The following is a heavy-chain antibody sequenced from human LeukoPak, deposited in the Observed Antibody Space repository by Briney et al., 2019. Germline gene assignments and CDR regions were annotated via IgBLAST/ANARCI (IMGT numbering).Heavy chain of an antibody. CDR3: ARVGDSGSYNNWFDP. D-gene: IGHD1-26*01. CDR2: IYPGDSDT. Sequence: GESLKISCKASGYSFTSYWIGWVRQMPGKGLEWMGIIYPGDSDTRYSPSFQGQVTISADKSISTAYLQWSSLKASDTAMYYCARVGDSGSYNNWFDPWGQGTLVTVSS. V-gene: IGHV5-51*01. CDR1: GYSFTSYW. J-gene: IGHJ5*02.